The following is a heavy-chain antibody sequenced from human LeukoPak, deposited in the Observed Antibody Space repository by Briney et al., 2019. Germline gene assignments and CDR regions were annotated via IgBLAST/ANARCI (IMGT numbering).Heavy chain of an antibody. V-gene: IGHV3-23*01. CDR1: GFTFSSYA. J-gene: IGHJ6*02. CDR3: TRDLMDYDVSTGLHHYYMDV. CDR2: ISGSGGST. D-gene: IGHD3-9*01. Sequence: GGSLRLSCAASGFTFSSYAMSWVRQAPGKGLEWVSAISGSGGSTYYADSVKGRFTISRDNSKNTLYLQMNSLRAEDTAVYYCTRDLMDYDVSTGLHHYYMDVWGQGTTVTVSS.